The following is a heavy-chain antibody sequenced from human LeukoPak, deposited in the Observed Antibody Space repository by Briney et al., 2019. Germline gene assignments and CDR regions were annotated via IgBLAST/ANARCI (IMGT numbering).Heavy chain of an antibody. CDR2: ITSDGGST. Sequence: GGSLRLSCAASGFTFSSYGMHWVRQAPGKGLEWVSHITSDGGSTSYADSVKGRFTTSRDNAKSTLYLQMNSLRAEDTAVYYCVRDNYGVDYWGQGTLVTISS. CDR3: VRDNYGVDY. CDR1: GFTFSSYG. V-gene: IGHV3-74*01. D-gene: IGHD3-10*01. J-gene: IGHJ4*02.